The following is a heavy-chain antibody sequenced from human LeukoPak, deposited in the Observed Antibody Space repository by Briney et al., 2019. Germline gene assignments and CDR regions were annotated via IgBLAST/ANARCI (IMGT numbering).Heavy chain of an antibody. CDR1: GGSFSGYY. CDR2: INHTGNT. D-gene: IGHD3-10*01. Sequence: PSETLSLTCAVYGGSFSGYYWSWIRQPPGKGLEWIGEINHTGNTNYNPSLKSRVTISIDTSKNQFSLKLSSVTAADTAVFYCARGGEGYHYGSASQDYWGQGILVTVSS. V-gene: IGHV4-34*01. J-gene: IGHJ4*02. CDR3: ARGGEGYHYGSASQDY.